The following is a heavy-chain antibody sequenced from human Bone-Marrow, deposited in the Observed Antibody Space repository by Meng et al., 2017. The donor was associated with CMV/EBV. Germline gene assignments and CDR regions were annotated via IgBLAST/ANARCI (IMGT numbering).Heavy chain of an antibody. CDR1: AVG. Sequence: AVGVGWIRQPPGKALEWLALIYWNYDRRYSPSLKSRLTITKDTSKNQVVLTVTNMDPVDTATYYCAHRHSHKIRAVRGVQPIAFFDYWGQGTLVTVSS. J-gene: IGHJ4*02. CDR2: IYWNYDR. V-gene: IGHV2-5*01. CDR3: AHRHSHKIRAVRGVQPIAFFDY. D-gene: IGHD3-10*01.